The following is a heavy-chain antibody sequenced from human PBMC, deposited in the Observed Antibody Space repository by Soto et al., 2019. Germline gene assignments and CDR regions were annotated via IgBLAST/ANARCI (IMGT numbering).Heavy chain of an antibody. J-gene: IGHJ6*03. D-gene: IGHD1-20*01. CDR2: IIPIFKTA. Sequence: SLNVSFKASGGTCGNYSIILFRQAPLQGLEWMGKIIPIFKTANYAQKFQCRITITADRSPRTDIAYMELSSLRSEEKALYYCERVSITGVYGEEVCGKGTTVIVS. CDR1: GGTCGNYS. CDR3: ERVSITGVYGEEV. V-gene: IGHV1-69*06.